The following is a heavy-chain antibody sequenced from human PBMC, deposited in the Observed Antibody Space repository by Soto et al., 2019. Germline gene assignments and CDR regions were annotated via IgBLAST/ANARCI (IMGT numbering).Heavy chain of an antibody. CDR2: ISSSGSTI. D-gene: IGHD3-10*01. CDR1: GFTFSDYY. J-gene: IGHJ4*02. Sequence: GGSLRLSCAASGFTFSDYYMSWIRQAPGKGLEWVSYISSSGSTIYYADSVKGRFTISRDNAKNSLYLQMNSLRAEDTAVYYCARAGTLWFGELWEDLFDYWGQGTLVTVSS. CDR3: ARAGTLWFGELWEDLFDY. V-gene: IGHV3-11*01.